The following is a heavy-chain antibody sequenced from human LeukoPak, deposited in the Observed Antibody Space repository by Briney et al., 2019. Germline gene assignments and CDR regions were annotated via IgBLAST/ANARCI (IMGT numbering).Heavy chain of an antibody. CDR2: IIPIFGTA. J-gene: IGHJ4*02. Sequence: SVKVSCKASGGTFSSYAISRVRQAPGQGLEWMGRIIPIFGTANYAQKFQGRVTITTDESTSTAYMELSSLGSKDTAVYYCARGLRDGYNYDYFDYWGQGTLVTVSP. CDR1: GGTFSSYA. CDR3: ARGLRDGYNYDYFDY. D-gene: IGHD5-24*01. V-gene: IGHV1-69*05.